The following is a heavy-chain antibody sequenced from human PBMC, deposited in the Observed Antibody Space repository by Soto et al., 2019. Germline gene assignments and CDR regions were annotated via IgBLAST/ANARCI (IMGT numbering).Heavy chain of an antibody. CDR2: ISTYNGDT. J-gene: IGHJ6*02. CDR3: ARAGAAPYYYYGMDV. CDR1: GYTFTSYD. D-gene: IGHD2-15*01. Sequence: ASVKVSCRASGYTFTSYDINWVRQATGQGLEWMGWISTYNGDTNDAPKFQDRVTMTSDTSTSTVYMELRSLRSDDTAVYYCARAGAAPYYYYGMDVWGQGTRVTVSS. V-gene: IGHV1-18*01.